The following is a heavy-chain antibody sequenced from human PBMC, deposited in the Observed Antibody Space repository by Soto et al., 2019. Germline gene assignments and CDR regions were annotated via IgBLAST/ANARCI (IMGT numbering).Heavy chain of an antibody. J-gene: IGHJ4*02. CDR3: AVTVTGSRSPLAH. CDR2: IIPIYASP. V-gene: IGHV1-69*06. D-gene: IGHD3-9*01. CDR1: GGTCSSNA. Sequence: QVQLVQSGAEVKKPGSSVKVSCKASGGTCSSNAISWVRQAPGQGLEWMGGIIPIYASPNYAQNFQGRVTVTADKATSTAYLELSRLKFADSANYYCAVTVTGSRSPLAHWARGTLVIVSS.